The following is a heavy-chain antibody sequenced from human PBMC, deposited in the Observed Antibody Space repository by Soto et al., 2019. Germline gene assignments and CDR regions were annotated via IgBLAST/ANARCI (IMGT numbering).Heavy chain of an antibody. V-gene: IGHV4-34*01. Sequence: QVQLQQWGAGLLKPSETLSLTCAVYGGSFSGYYWSWIRQPPGKGLECIGEINHSGSTNYNPSLKSRVTISVDTSKNQFSLKMSSVTAADTAVYYCARGKESSGWYLNFDYWGQGTLVTVSS. CDR3: ARGKESSGWYLNFDY. J-gene: IGHJ4*02. CDR1: GGSFSGYY. D-gene: IGHD6-19*01. CDR2: INHSGST.